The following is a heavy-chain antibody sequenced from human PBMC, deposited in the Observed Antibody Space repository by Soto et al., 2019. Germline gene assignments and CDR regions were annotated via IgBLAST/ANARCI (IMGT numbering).Heavy chain of an antibody. Sequence: QVQLVESGGGVVQPGRSLRLSCAASGFTFSIHAMHWVRQAPGKGLEWVAVSSYDGNNIVYADSVKGRFTSSSDNSENTWALQMNRLREEDTGVYYCARRDSYGGPNNCGMDVWGQGTTVTV. CDR2: SSYDGNNI. CDR1: GFTFSIHA. V-gene: IGHV3-30-3*01. CDR3: ARRDSYGGPNNCGMDV. D-gene: IGHD5-18*01. J-gene: IGHJ6*02.